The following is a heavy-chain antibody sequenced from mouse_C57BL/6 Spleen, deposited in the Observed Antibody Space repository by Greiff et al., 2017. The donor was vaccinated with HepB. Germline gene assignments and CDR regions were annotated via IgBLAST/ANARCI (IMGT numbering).Heavy chain of an antibody. J-gene: IGHJ4*01. V-gene: IGHV1-18*01. CDR3: ARRRSSAMDY. CDR2: INPNNGGT. Sequence: VQLKESGPELVKPGASVKIPCKASGYTLTDYNMDWVKQSHGKSLEWIGDINPNNGGTIYNQKFKGKATLTVDKSSSTAYMELRSLTSEDTAVYYCARRRSSAMDYWGQGTSVTVSS. D-gene: IGHD3-1*01. CDR1: GYTLTDYN.